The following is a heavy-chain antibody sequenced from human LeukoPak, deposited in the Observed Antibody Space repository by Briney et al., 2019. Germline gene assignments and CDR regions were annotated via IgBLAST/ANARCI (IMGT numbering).Heavy chain of an antibody. D-gene: IGHD6-19*01. J-gene: IGHJ4*02. CDR1: GFTFSTYW. Sequence: GGSLRLSCAASGFTFSTYWMHWVRQAPGKGLVWVSRINTDGSSTSYADSVKGRFTISRDNAKNTLYLQMNSLRAEDTAVYYCARGGESRAVAVTGIGYWGQGNPGHRLL. CDR2: INTDGSST. CDR3: ARGGESRAVAVTGIGY. V-gene: IGHV3-74*01.